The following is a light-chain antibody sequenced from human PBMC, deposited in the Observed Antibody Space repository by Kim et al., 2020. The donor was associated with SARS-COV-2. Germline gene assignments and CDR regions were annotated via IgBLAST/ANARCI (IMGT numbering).Light chain of an antibody. CDR2: DGS. CDR3: QHRQT. Sequence: EIQMTQSTSTLSAAVGDRVTLTCRASQSVSRWLAWYQQKPGKAPKLLIYDGSNLQSGVPSRFSGSGSGTEFTLTISSLQPDDFAIYYCQHRQTFGQGTKVDI. J-gene: IGKJ1*01. CDR1: QSVSRW. V-gene: IGKV1-5*01.